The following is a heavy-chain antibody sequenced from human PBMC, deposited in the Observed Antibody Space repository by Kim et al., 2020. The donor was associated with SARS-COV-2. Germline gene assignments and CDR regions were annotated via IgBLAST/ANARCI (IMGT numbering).Heavy chain of an antibody. J-gene: IGHJ5*02. CDR2: INHSGST. Sequence: SETLSLTCAVYGGSFSGYYWSWIRQPPGKGLEWIGEINHSGSTNYNPSLKSRVTISVDTSKNQFSLKLSSVTAADTAVYYCARVRTYYDILTGRNGGWFDPWGQGTLVTVSS. D-gene: IGHD3-9*01. V-gene: IGHV4-34*01. CDR1: GGSFSGYY. CDR3: ARVRTYYDILTGRNGGWFDP.